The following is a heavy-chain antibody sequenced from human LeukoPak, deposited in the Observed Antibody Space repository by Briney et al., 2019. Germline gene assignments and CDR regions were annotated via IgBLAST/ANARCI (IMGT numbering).Heavy chain of an antibody. CDR3: ARDRMSAFDI. V-gene: IGHV3-53*01. J-gene: IGHJ3*02. CDR1: GFTVSSNY. CDR2: IYSGGST. Sequence: PGGSLRLSCAASGFTVSSNYMSWVRQAPGKGLEWVSVIYSGGSTYYADSVKGRFTISRDNSKSTLYLQMNSLRAEDTAVYYCARDRMSAFDIWGQGTMVTVSS.